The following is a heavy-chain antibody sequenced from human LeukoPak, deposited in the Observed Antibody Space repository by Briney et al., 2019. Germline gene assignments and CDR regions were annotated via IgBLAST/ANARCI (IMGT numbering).Heavy chain of an antibody. Sequence: PSETLSLTCTVSGGSISSGDYYWSWIRQPPGKGLEWIGYIYYGGSTYYNPSLKSRVTISVDTSKNQFSLKLSSVTAADTAVYYCARVREWELSYFDYWGQGTLVTVSS. J-gene: IGHJ4*02. CDR2: IYYGGST. V-gene: IGHV4-30-4*08. CDR3: ARVREWELSYFDY. CDR1: GGSISSGDYY. D-gene: IGHD1-26*01.